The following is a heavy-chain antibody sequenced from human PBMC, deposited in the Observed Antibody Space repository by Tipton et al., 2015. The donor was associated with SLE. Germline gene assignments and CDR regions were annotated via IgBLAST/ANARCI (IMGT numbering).Heavy chain of an antibody. D-gene: IGHD6-13*01. V-gene: IGHV4-4*02. CDR3: AREGSSWSDWFDP. CDR2: IYHSGST. Sequence: TLSLTCAVSGGSISSSNWWSWVRQPPGKGLEWIGEIYHSGSTNYNPSLKSRVTISVDTSKKQSSLKLSSVTAADTAVYYCAREGSSWSDWFDPWGRGTLVTVSS. CDR1: GGSISSSNW. J-gene: IGHJ5*02.